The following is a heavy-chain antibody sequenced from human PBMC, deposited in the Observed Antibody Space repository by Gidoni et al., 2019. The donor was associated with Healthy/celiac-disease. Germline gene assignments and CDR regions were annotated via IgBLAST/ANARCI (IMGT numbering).Heavy chain of an antibody. CDR1: GFTVSHNY. V-gene: IGHV3-66*02. Sequence: EVQLVEPGGGLVQPGGSLRLSCAASGFTVSHNYMSWVRQAPGQGLEWVSVMYSGGSTYDADSVKGRFTISRDNSKNTLYLQMNSLRAEDTAVYYCARGMTTVTMDDYYYYGMDVWGQGTTVTVSS. CDR2: MYSGGST. J-gene: IGHJ6*02. CDR3: ARGMTTVTMDDYYYYGMDV. D-gene: IGHD4-4*01.